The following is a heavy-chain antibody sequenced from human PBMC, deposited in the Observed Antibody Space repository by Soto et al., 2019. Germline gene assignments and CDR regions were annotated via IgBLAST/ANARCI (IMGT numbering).Heavy chain of an antibody. CDR2: IWYDGSNK. CDR1: GFTFSSYG. V-gene: IGHV3-33*01. CDR3: ARAPITMVRGVTHYCYGMDV. Sequence: GGSLRLSCAASGFTFSSYGMHWVRQAPGKGLEWVAVIWYDGSNKYYADSVKGRFTISRDNSKNTLYLQMNSLRAEDTAVYYGARAPITMVRGVTHYCYGMDVWGQGTTVTVSS. J-gene: IGHJ6*02. D-gene: IGHD3-10*01.